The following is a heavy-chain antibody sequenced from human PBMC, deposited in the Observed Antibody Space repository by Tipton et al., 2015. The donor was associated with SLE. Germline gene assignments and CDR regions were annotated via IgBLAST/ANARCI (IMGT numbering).Heavy chain of an antibody. D-gene: IGHD3-3*01. CDR1: GFTFSDYY. J-gene: IGHJ6*02. Sequence: SLRLSCAASGFTFSDYYMSWIRQAPGKGLEWVSYISSSGSTIYYADSVKGRFTISRDNAKNSLYLQMNSLRAEDTAVYYCARDPLSFFGGVAVGHYYGRDVWGQGTTVPVPS. CDR3: ARDPLSFFGGVAVGHYYGRDV. CDR2: ISSSGSTI. V-gene: IGHV3-11*04.